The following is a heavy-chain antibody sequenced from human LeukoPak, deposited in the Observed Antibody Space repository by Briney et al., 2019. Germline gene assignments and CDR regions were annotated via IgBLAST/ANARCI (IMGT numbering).Heavy chain of an antibody. D-gene: IGHD3-10*01. CDR1: GFTFSDYY. V-gene: IGHV3-11*04. CDR3: ARAAGARPDQYYFDY. J-gene: IGHJ4*02. CDR2: ISSRSSTI. Sequence: GGSLRLSCAASGFTFSDYYMAWIRQAPGKGLEWVSYISSRSSTINYADSVKGRFTISRDNAKNALYLQMNTLRAEDTAVYYCARAAGARPDQYYFDYWGQGTLVTVSS.